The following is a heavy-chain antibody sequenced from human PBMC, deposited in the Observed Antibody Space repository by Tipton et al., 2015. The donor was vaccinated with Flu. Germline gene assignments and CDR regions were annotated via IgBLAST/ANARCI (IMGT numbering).Heavy chain of an antibody. V-gene: IGHV4-4*02. CDR2: VHHSGSA. CDR3: ARDRGYYDSAAGLFDY. J-gene: IGHJ4*02. CDR1: GGSITSSHW. D-gene: IGHD3-22*01. Sequence: GSLRLSCAVSGGSITSSHWWSWIRQPPGKGLEWIGEVHHSGSANYDLSLKSRVSISVDTSKNQFSLKLTSVTAADTAVYYCARDRGYYDSAAGLFDYWGQGTLVTVSS.